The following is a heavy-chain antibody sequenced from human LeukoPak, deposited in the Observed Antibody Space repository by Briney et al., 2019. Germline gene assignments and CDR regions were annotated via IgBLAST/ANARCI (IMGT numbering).Heavy chain of an antibody. D-gene: IGHD4-11*01. V-gene: IGHV4-59*01. J-gene: IGHJ4*02. CDR3: ARGGIQFYPDY. CDR1: GGSISSYY. Sequence: SETLSLTCTVSGGSISSYYWSWIRQPPGKGLEWIGYIYCSGSTNYNPSLKSRVTISVDTSKNQFSLKLSSVTAADTAVYYCARGGIQFYPDYWGQGTLVTVSS. CDR2: IYCSGST.